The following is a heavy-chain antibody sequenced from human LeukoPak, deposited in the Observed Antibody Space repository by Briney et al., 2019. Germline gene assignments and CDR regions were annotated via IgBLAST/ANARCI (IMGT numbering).Heavy chain of an antibody. V-gene: IGHV1-8*01. CDR3: ARPGGYCSSTSCYKYWFDP. CDR2: MNPDTGNT. CDR1: GYTFTNYD. D-gene: IGHD2-2*02. Sequence: ASVKVSCKASGYTFTNYDINWVRQATGQGLEWLGWMNPDTGNTGSAQKFQGRVTMTRDTSISTAYMELSGLRSDDTAVYYCARPGGYCSSTSCYKYWFDPWGQGTLVTVSS. J-gene: IGHJ5*02.